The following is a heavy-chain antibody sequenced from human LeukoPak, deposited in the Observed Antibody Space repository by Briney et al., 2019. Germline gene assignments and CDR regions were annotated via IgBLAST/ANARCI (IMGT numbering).Heavy chain of an antibody. CDR1: GFTFSSYG. CDR3: AEGTLGGTSATFDS. Sequence: GRSLRLSCAASGFTFSSYGMHWVRQAPGKGLEWVAVISYDGSNKYYADSVKGRFTISRDNSKNTLSLHMSSLRAEDTAVYYCAEGTLGGTSATFDSWGQGTLVTVSS. V-gene: IGHV3-30*18. D-gene: IGHD4-23*01. J-gene: IGHJ4*02. CDR2: ISYDGSNK.